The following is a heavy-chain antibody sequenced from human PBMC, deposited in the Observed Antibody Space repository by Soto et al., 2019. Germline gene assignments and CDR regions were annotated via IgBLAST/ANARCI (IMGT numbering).Heavy chain of an antibody. CDR3: ARDSWTTPYYYDSSGPTTSMDV. V-gene: IGHV1-46*01. Sequence: RASVKVSCKASGYTFTSYYMHWVRQAPGQGLAWMGIINPSGGSTSYAQKFQGRVTMTRDTSTSTVYMELSSLRSEDTAVYYCARDSWTTPYYYDSSGPTTSMDVWGQGATVTVSS. CDR1: GYTFTSYY. D-gene: IGHD3-22*01. CDR2: INPSGGST. J-gene: IGHJ6*02.